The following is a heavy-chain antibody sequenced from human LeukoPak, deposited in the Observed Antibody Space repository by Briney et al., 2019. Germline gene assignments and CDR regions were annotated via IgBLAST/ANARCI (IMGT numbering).Heavy chain of an antibody. CDR2: INANGGGT. V-gene: IGHV1-2*02. Sequence: GASVKVSCKASGYTFTDHYIHWVRQAPGQGLEWMGWINANGGGTNYVPKFQGRVTMTRDTSINTAYMELSRLKSDDTAVYYCARESGYYYDSSGFFDYWGQGTLVTVSS. CDR3: ARESGYYYDSSGFFDY. J-gene: IGHJ4*02. CDR1: GYTFTDHY. D-gene: IGHD3-22*01.